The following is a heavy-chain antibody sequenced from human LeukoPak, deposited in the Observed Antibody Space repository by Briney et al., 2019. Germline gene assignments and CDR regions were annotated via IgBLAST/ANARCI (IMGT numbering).Heavy chain of an antibody. V-gene: IGHV3-11*01. Sequence: AGTSLRLSCAASGFTFSDYYMSWIRQAPGKGLEWVSYISSSGSTIYYADSVKGRFTISRDNAKNSLYLQMNSLRAEDTAVYYCARERYSSGWLLDYWGQGTLVTVSS. CDR2: ISSSGSTI. CDR1: GFTFSDYY. D-gene: IGHD6-19*01. J-gene: IGHJ4*02. CDR3: ARERYSSGWLLDY.